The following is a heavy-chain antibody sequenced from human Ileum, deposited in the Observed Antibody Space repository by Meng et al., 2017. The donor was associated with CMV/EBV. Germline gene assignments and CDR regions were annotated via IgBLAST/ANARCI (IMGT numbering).Heavy chain of an antibody. D-gene: IGHD3-3*01. CDR1: TLTSYY. J-gene: IGHJ4*02. CDR3: ARVQRYDFWSGYYTFDY. CDR2: VNPSGGST. V-gene: IGHV1-46*01. Sequence: TLTSYYMHWGRQAPGKGLEWMGIVNPSGGSTSYAQKFQGRVTMTRDTSTSIVYMELSSLRSADTAVYYCARVQRYDFWSGYYTFDYWGQGTLVTVSS.